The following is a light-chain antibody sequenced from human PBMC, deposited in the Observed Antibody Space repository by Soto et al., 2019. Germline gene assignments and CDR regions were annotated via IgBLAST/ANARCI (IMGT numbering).Light chain of an antibody. CDR2: AAS. J-gene: IGKJ5*01. Sequence: DIPMTQSPSSLSASVGDRVTITCRASQSIGKHLNWYQQKPEKAPKFLIYAASSLQSGVPSRFSGSGSGTDFTLTVNSLQPEDFAIYYCQQSYSSPITFGQGTRLEIK. V-gene: IGKV1-39*01. CDR3: QQSYSSPIT. CDR1: QSIGKH.